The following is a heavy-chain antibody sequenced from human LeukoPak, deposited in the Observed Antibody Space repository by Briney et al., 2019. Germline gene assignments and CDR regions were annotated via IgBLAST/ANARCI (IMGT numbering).Heavy chain of an antibody. J-gene: IGHJ4*02. CDR3: TRAPPGMTMMTDY. V-gene: IGHV1-18*01. D-gene: IGHD3-22*01. CDR2: VSTNDGNT. CDR1: GYTFTNYH. Sequence: ASVMVSCKASGYTFTNYHIAWVRQAPGQWLEWMGWVSTNDGNTVYAQRLQGRVTMTTDTSTSVAYMELRSLTSDDTAVYYCTRAPPGMTMMTDYWGQGTLVTVSS.